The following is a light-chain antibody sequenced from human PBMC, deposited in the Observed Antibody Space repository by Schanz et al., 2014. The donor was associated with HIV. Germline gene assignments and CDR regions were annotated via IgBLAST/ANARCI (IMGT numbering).Light chain of an antibody. CDR3: QQYRSSPRT. J-gene: IGKJ4*02. CDR1: QSVKSNF. V-gene: IGKV3-20*01. Sequence: EIVLTQSPGTLSLSPGERGTLSCRASQSVKSNFIGWYQQKPGQAPRLLIFGASNRATGIPDSFSGSGSGTDFTLTISRLEPEDFAVYYCQQYRSSPRTFGGGTKVEIK. CDR2: GAS.